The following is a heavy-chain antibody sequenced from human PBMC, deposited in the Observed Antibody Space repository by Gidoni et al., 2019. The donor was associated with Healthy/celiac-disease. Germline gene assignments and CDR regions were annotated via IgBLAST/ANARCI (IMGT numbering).Heavy chain of an antibody. CDR1: GFTFSSYS. V-gene: IGHV3-21*01. CDR2: ISSSSSYI. J-gene: IGHJ4*02. Sequence: EVQLVESGGCRVEPGWSLRLSCAASGFTFSSYSMNWVRQAPGKGLEWVASISSSSSYIYYADSVKGRFTISRDNAKNSLYLQMNSLRAEYTAVYYCARDRGYCSSTSCFPFFDYWGQGTLVTVSS. D-gene: IGHD2-2*01. CDR3: ARDRGYCSSTSCFPFFDY.